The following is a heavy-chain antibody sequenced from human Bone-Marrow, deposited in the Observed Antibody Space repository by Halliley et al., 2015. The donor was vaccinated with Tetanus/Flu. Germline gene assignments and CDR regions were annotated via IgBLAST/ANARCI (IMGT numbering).Heavy chain of an antibody. V-gene: IGHV5-10-1*01. D-gene: IGHD6-19*01. CDR2: IDPSDSHP. CDR3: ARGSGWTDY. Sequence: GKGLEWMGRIDPSDSHPNYSPSFQGHVIISADKSISTAYLQWNSLQTSDTAMYYCARGSGWTDYWGQGTLATVSS. J-gene: IGHJ4*02.